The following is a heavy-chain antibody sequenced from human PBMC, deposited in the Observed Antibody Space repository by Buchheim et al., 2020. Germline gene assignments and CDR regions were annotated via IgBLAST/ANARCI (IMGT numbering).Heavy chain of an antibody. J-gene: IGHJ4*02. D-gene: IGHD1-26*01. CDR1: GFTFSSYA. CDR3: ARGVGATHYFDY. V-gene: IGHV3-30*04. Sequence: QVQLVESGGGVVQPGRSLRLSCAASGFTFSSYAMHWVPQAPGKGLEWVAVISYDGSNKYYADSVKGRFTISRENSKNQLYLQMNSLRAEDTAVYYCARGVGATHYFDYWGQGTL. CDR2: ISYDGSNK.